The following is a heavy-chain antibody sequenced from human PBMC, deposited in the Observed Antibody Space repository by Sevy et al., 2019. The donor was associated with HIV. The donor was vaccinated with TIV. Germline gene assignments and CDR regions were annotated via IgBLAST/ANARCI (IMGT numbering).Heavy chain of an antibody. CDR2: ISSSNYI. D-gene: IGHD2-15*01. V-gene: IGHV3-21*01. J-gene: IGHJ6*02. CDR1: GFTFSTWS. CDR3: ARVVAYCSGGSCFPGYYYGMDV. Sequence: GGSLRLSCVASGFTFSTWSMNWVRQAPGKGLEWVSSISSSNYIYYADSMKGRFTISRDNAKNSLYLQMNSLRAEDTAVYYCARVVAYCSGGSCFPGYYYGMDVWGQGTTVTVSS.